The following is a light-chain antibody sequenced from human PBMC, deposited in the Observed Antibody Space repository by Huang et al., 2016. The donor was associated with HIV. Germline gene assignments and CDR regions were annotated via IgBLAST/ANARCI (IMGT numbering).Light chain of an antibody. Sequence: EIVLTQSPATLSLSPGKRATLSCRASQGVHSYLAWYPHKPGQAPRLLIYDASNRATGIPARFSGSGSGTDFTLTISNLQSEDFAVYYCQQRSAWPLTFGGGTKVEI. CDR1: QGVHSY. CDR2: DAS. CDR3: QQRSAWPLT. J-gene: IGKJ4*01. V-gene: IGKV3-11*01.